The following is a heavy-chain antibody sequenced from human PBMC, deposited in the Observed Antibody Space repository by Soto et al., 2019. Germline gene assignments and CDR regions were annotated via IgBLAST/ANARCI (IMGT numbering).Heavy chain of an antibody. V-gene: IGHV1-46*01. CDR2: INPSGGST. D-gene: IGHD1-7*01. J-gene: IGHJ4*02. Sequence: GASVKVSCKASGYTFTSYNMHWVGQPPGQGLEWMGIINPSGGSTSYAQKFQGRVTMTRDTSTSTVYMELSSLRSEDTAVYYCARAKPASGITGTLFDYWGQGTLVTVSS. CDR1: GYTFTSYN. CDR3: ARAKPASGITGTLFDY.